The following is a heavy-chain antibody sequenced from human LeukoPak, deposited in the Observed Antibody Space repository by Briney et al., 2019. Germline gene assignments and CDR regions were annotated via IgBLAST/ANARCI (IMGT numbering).Heavy chain of an antibody. CDR1: GYTFTCYY. V-gene: IGHV1-2*02. CDR2: INPNSGGT. D-gene: IGHD6-19*01. Sequence: ASVKVSCKASGYTFTCYYMHWVRQPPAQGLEWMGWINPNSGGTNYAQKFQGRVTVTRDTSISTAYMELSRLRSDDTAVYYCARPAVAGKNGDAFDIWGQGTMVTVSS. J-gene: IGHJ3*02. CDR3: ARPAVAGKNGDAFDI.